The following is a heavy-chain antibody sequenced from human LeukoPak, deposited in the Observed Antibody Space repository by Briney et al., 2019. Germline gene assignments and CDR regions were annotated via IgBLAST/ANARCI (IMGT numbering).Heavy chain of an antibody. Sequence: GGSLRLSCAASGFTFSDYYMSWIRQAPGKGLEWLSYISSSGSTMCYTDSVKGRFTISGDNAKNSLDLQMNSLRAEDTAVYYCARVMRSGSPFDYWGQGALVTVSS. CDR1: GFTFSDYY. CDR3: ARVMRSGSPFDY. D-gene: IGHD1-26*01. V-gene: IGHV3-11*01. CDR2: ISSSGSTM. J-gene: IGHJ4*02.